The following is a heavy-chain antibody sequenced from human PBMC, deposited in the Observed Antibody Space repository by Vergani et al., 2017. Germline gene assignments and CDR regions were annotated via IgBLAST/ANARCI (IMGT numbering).Heavy chain of an antibody. CDR2: ISSSGSTI. CDR3: ARGEGADPTRDTAIDR. D-gene: IGHD5-18*01. Sequence: VQLVESGGGVVQPGRSLRLSCAASGFTFSSYEMNWVRQAPGKGLEWVSYISSSGSTIYYADSVKGRFTISRDNAKNSLYLQMNSLRAEDTAVYYCARGEGADPTRDTAIDRWGQGTLVTVSS. V-gene: IGHV3-48*03. CDR1: GFTFSSYE. J-gene: IGHJ5*02.